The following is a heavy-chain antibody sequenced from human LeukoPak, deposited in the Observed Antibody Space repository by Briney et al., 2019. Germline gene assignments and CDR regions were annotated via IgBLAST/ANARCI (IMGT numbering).Heavy chain of an antibody. Sequence: PSETLSFTCTVSGGSISSSSYYWVWIRQPPGKGLEWIGNMHYSGSTYYNPSLKSRVAISVDTSKNQFSLKLSSVTAADTAVYYCARRVSSTSWFDYWGQGTLVTVSS. D-gene: IGHD2-2*01. V-gene: IGHV4-39*01. J-gene: IGHJ4*02. CDR2: MHYSGST. CDR3: ARRVSSTSWFDY. CDR1: GGSISSSSYY.